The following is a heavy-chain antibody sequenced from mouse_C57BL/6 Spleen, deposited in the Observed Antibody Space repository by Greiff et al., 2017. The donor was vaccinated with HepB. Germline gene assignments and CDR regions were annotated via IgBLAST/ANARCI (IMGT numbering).Heavy chain of an antibody. Sequence: VQLQQPGAELVRPGSSVKLSCKASGYTFTSYWMDWVKQRPGQGLEWIGNIYPSDSETHYNQKFKDKATLTVDKSSSTAYMQLSSLTSEDSAVYYCARGWDGYAMDYWGQGTSVTVSS. J-gene: IGHJ4*01. CDR3: ARGWDGYAMDY. CDR1: GYTFTSYW. CDR2: IYPSDSET. D-gene: IGHD4-1*01. V-gene: IGHV1-61*01.